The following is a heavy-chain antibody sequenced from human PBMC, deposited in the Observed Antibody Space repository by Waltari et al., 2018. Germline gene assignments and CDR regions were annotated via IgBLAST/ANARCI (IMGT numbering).Heavy chain of an antibody. CDR3: ARDYEEGATFNFDY. CDR2: IWYDGSNK. D-gene: IGHD1-26*01. V-gene: IGHV3-33*01. J-gene: IGHJ4*02. Sequence: QVQLVESGGGVVQPGRSLSLSCAASGFTFSSYGMHWLRPAQGKGLEWVAVIWYDGSNKYYADSVKGRFTISRDNSKNTLYLQMNSLRAEDTAVYYCARDYEEGATFNFDYWGQGTLVTVSS. CDR1: GFTFSSYG.